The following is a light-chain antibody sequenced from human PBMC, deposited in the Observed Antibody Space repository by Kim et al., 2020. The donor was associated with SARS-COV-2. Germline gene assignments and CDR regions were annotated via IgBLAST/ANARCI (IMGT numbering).Light chain of an antibody. J-gene: IGLJ3*02. CDR1: SDGIASNY. V-gene: IGLV6-57*03. CDR3: QSYDSSNWV. Sequence: VTTSCTXSSDGIASNYVQWYQQXPGSAPTTVICEDNQRPSGVPDRFSGSIDSSSNSASLTISGLKTXDEADYYCQSYDSSNWVFGGGTQLTVL. CDR2: EDN.